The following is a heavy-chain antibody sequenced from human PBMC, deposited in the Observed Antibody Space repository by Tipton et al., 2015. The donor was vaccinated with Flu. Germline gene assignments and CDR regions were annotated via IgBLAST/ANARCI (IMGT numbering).Heavy chain of an antibody. Sequence: QLVQSGAEVKKPGASVKVSCKASGYTFTSYDINWVRQATGQGLEWMGWMNPNSGNTGYVQKFQGRVTMTRNTSISTAYMELSSLRSEDTAVYYCARLGYDFWSGYSNWFDPWGQGTLVTVSS. CDR1: GYTFTSYD. V-gene: IGHV1-8*01. CDR3: ARLGYDFWSGYSNWFDP. J-gene: IGHJ5*02. CDR2: MNPNSGNT. D-gene: IGHD3-3*01.